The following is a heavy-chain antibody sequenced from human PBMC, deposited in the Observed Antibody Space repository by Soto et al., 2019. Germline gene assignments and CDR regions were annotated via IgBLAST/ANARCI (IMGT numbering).Heavy chain of an antibody. CDR1: GFTFSDYA. CDR3: ANVPIWCSSTSCYTEGFDY. Sequence: EVQLLDSGGGLVQPGGSLRLSCTASGFTFSDYAMSWVRQPPGKGLGWVSVISAGGSTYYADSVKGRCTVSRANSKNTLYLKMNSLRAEDTAVYYCANVPIWCSSTSCYTEGFDYWGQGTLVTVSS. D-gene: IGHD2-2*02. J-gene: IGHJ4*02. CDR2: ISAGGST. V-gene: IGHV3-23*01.